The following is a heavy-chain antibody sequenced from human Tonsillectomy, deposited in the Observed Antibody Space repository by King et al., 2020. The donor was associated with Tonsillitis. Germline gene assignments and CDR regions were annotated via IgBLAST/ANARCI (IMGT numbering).Heavy chain of an antibody. CDR3: AKGVLSGAYSGGRDIVLGFGPEY. V-gene: IGHV1-2*02. Sequence: VQLVQSGAEVKKPGASLKVSCKASGYTFTGYYLHWVRQAPGQGLEWMGWISPNNGATKYAQKFQGRVTMTRDTSISTAYMELSSLRSDDTAVYYCAKGVLSGAYSGGRDIVLGFGPEYWGQGTQVTVSS. D-gene: IGHD3-10*01. CDR2: ISPNNGAT. CDR1: GYTFTGYY. J-gene: IGHJ4*02.